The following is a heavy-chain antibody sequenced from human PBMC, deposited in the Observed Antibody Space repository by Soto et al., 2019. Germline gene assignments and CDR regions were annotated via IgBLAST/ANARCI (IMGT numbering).Heavy chain of an antibody. CDR1: GYTFTSYG. D-gene: IGHD2-8*02. J-gene: IGHJ4*02. Sequence: QVQLVQSGAEVKKPGASVKVSCKASGYTFTSYGINWVLQAPGQGLEWMGWISAYNGNTNYAQKLQGEVNMNTDPSKSTAYMELRSLKSGDPAVYYCGRGRIVLVPLDYWGQGTLVTVSS. V-gene: IGHV1-18*04. CDR2: ISAYNGNT. CDR3: GRGRIVLVPLDY.